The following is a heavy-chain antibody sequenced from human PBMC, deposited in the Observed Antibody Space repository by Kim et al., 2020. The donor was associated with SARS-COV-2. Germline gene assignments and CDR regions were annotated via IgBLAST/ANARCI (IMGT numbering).Heavy chain of an antibody. V-gene: IGHV4-59*01. CDR3: ARAGTYYHDSSGYYYFDY. D-gene: IGHD3-22*01. Sequence: SETLSLTCTVSGGSISSYYWSWIRQPPGKGLEWIGYIYYSGSTNYNPSLKSRVTISVDTSKNQFSLKLSSVTAADTAVYYCARAGTYYHDSSGYYYFDYWGQGTLVTVSS. CDR2: IYYSGST. CDR1: GGSISSYY. J-gene: IGHJ4*02.